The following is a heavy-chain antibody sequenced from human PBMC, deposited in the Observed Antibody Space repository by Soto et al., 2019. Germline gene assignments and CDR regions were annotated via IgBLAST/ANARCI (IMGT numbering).Heavy chain of an antibody. V-gene: IGHV4-61*01. Sequence: QVQLQESGPGLVKPSETLSLTCTVSGGSVSSGSYYWSWLRQPPGKGLEWIGFIYYSGSTNYNPSLKSLVTISVDTSKNQFSLKLSSVTAADTAVYYCARGSGPNDAFDIWGQGTMVTVSS. D-gene: IGHD2-15*01. J-gene: IGHJ3*02. CDR3: ARGSGPNDAFDI. CDR2: IYYSGST. CDR1: GGSVSSGSYY.